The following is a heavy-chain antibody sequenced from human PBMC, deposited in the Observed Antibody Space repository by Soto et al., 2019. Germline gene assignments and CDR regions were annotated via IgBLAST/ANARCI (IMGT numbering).Heavy chain of an antibody. J-gene: IGHJ4*02. CDR1: GGSISSGGYY. V-gene: IGHV4-31*01. Sequence: QVQLQESGPGLVKPSQTLSLTCTVSGGSISSGGYYWSWIRQHPGKGLEWIGYIYYSGSTYYNPSLKXLVXIXADTSKNQFSLNLSSVPAADTAVYYCARRGYGGIDYGGQGTLVTVSS. D-gene: IGHD4-17*01. CDR3: ARRGYGGIDY. CDR2: IYYSGST.